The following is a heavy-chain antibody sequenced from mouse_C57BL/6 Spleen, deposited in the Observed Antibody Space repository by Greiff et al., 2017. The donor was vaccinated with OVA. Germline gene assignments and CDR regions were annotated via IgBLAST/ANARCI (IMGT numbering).Heavy chain of an antibody. V-gene: IGHV1-18*01. Sequence: EVQLQQSGPELVKPGASVKIPCKASGYTFTDYNMDWVKQSHGKSLEWIGDINPNNGGTIYNQKFKGKATLTVDKSSSTAYMELRSLTSEDTAVYYCARRGVYSNHGWYFDVWGTGTTVTVSS. D-gene: IGHD2-5*01. CDR3: ARRGVYSNHGWYFDV. CDR2: INPNNGGT. CDR1: GYTFTDYN. J-gene: IGHJ1*03.